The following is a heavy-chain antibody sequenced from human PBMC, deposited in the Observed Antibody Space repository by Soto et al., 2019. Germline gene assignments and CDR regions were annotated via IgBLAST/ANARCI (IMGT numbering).Heavy chain of an antibody. CDR2: LIAMLGTP. CDR3: ARGAMANFDY. J-gene: IGHJ4*02. CDR1: GGTFGSHG. Sequence: GASVKVSCKASGGTFGSHGIACVRQAPGQGLEWMGGLIAMLGTPTYARKVQGRATITADESLTSSYLELRSLRSEDTAVYFCARGAMANFDYWGQGTVVTVSS. V-gene: IGHV1-69*13. D-gene: IGHD5-18*01.